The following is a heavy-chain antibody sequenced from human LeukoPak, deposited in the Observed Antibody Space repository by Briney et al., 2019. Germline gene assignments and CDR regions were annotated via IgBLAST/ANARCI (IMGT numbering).Heavy chain of an antibody. J-gene: IGHJ6*03. Sequence: GGSLRLSCAASGFTFSSYWMTWVRQAPGKGLEWVANIKQDGSEKFYVDSVKGRFTISRDNAKNSLYLQMNSLRGEDTAVYFCARVASYGSGTDYYYYYMDVWGKGTTVTVSS. CDR2: IKQDGSEK. D-gene: IGHD3-10*01. V-gene: IGHV3-7*01. CDR3: ARVASYGSGTDYYYYYMDV. CDR1: GFTFSSYW.